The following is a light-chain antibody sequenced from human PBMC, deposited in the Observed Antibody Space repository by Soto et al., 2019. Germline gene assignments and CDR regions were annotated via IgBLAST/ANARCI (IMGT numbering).Light chain of an antibody. CDR2: DAS. Sequence: EIVLTQSPATLSLSPGERATLSCRASQSVSSYLAWYHQKPGQAPRLLIYDASNRATGIPARFSGSGSGTDFTLTISSLEPEDFAVYYCQQSSNWQRTFGQGTKVEIK. V-gene: IGKV3-11*01. CDR3: QQSSNWQRT. J-gene: IGKJ1*01. CDR1: QSVSSY.